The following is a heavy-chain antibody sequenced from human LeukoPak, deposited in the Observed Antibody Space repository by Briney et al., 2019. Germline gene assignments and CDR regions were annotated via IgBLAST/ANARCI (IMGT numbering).Heavy chain of an antibody. D-gene: IGHD3-10*01. CDR2: IYYSGST. J-gene: IGHJ4*02. CDR1: GGSISSGSYY. V-gene: IGHV4-31*03. CDR3: ARLLWFGELSYFDY. Sequence: SETLSLTCTVSGGSISSGSYYWSWIRQHPGKGLEWIGYIYYSGSTYYNPSLKSRVTISVDTSKNQFSLKLSSVTAADTAVYYCARLLWFGELSYFDYWGQGTLVTVSS.